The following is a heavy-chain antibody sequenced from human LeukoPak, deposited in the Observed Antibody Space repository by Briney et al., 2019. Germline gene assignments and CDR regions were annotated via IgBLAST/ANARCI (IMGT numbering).Heavy chain of an antibody. CDR1: GFTFSDYY. J-gene: IGHJ6*03. D-gene: IGHD6-13*01. CDR3: ARAIGYSSSWSLYYYYYMDV. V-gene: IGHV3-11*01. Sequence: PGGSLRLSCAASGFTFSDYYMSWIRQAPGKGLVWVSYISSSGSTIYYADSVKGRFTISRDNAKNSLYLQMNSLRAEDTAVYYCARAIGYSSSWSLYYYYYMDVWGKGTTVTISS. CDR2: ISSSGSTI.